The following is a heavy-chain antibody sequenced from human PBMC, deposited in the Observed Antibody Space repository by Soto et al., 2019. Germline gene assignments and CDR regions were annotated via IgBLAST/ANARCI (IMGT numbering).Heavy chain of an antibody. Sequence: QVQLQQWGAGLLKPAETLSLTCAVYGGSFSGYYWTWIRQPPGKGLEWIGEINQSGFTNYNPSLESRVTMSVDTSKNQFSLRLSSVTAADTAVYYCARFPLDRSSWTNPRYFDYWGQGPLVTVSS. CDR2: INQSGFT. CDR3: ARFPLDRSSWTNPRYFDY. V-gene: IGHV4-34*01. D-gene: IGHD6-13*01. CDR1: GGSFSGYY. J-gene: IGHJ4*02.